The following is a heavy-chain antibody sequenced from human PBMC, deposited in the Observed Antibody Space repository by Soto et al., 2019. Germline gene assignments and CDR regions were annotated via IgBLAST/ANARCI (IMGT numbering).Heavy chain of an antibody. J-gene: IGHJ4*02. CDR1: GFTFSSYA. V-gene: IGHV3-30-3*01. Sequence: QVQLVESGGGVVQPGRSLRLSCAASGFTFSSYAMHWVRQAPGKGLEWVAVISYDGSNKYYADSVKGRFTISRDNSKNTLYLQMNSLRAEDTAVYYCARGRPITMTPPGGYWGQGTLVTVSS. D-gene: IGHD3-22*01. CDR2: ISYDGSNK. CDR3: ARGRPITMTPPGGY.